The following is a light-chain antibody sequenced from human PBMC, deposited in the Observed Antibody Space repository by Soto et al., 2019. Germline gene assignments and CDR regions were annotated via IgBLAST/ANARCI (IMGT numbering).Light chain of an antibody. J-gene: IGLJ2*01. CDR1: SSNIGAGFD. CDR3: QCQDSSLSDVV. V-gene: IGLV1-40*01. Sequence: QSVLTQPPSVSGDPGQRVTFPFTRTSSNIGAGFDVHWYQSFLGTAPKFLIYDNSNRPSGVPDRFSGFKSDTSASLVITGLQAEDEADYYCQCQDSSLSDVVFGGGTKLTVL. CDR2: DNS.